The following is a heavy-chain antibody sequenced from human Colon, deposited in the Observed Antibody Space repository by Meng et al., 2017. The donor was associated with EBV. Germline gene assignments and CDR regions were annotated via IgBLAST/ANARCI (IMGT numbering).Heavy chain of an antibody. D-gene: IGHD3-10*01. CDR2: IYHGVNI. Sequence: YGSGVARPSKHLSLHGAVLWYSHTRGHFYGTWIRQPPGKGLECMGYIYHGVNIYYTPSLRSRVHISVDKSRNQFSLKLTSVSAADTAVYYCVRDTRRGGGWFDPWGQGTLVTVSS. V-gene: IGHV4-30-2*01. CDR1: WYSHTRGHFY. CDR3: VRDTRRGGGWFDP. J-gene: IGHJ5*02.